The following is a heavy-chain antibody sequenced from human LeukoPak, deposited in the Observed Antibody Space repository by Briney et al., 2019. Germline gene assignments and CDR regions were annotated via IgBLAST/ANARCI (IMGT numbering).Heavy chain of an antibody. CDR3: ARDHGDPLSFDY. Sequence: ASVKVSCKASGGTFSSYAISWVRQAPGQGLEWMGGIIPIFGTANYAQKFQGRVTITADESTSTAYMELSSLRSEDTAVYYWARDHGDPLSFDYWGQGTLVTVSS. CDR2: IIPIFGTA. J-gene: IGHJ4*02. D-gene: IGHD4-17*01. V-gene: IGHV1-69*13. CDR1: GGTFSSYA.